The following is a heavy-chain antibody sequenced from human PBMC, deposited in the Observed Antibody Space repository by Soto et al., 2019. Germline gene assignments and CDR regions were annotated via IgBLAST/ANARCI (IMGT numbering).Heavy chain of an antibody. Sequence: PGGSLRLSCTASGFTFGDYAMSWVRQAPGKGLEWVGFIRSKAYGGTTEYAASVKGRFTISRDDSKSIAYLQMNSLKTEDTAVYYCTRDASGITGTIPPYYGMDVWGQGTTVTVSS. CDR2: IRSKAYGGTT. CDR1: GFTFGDYA. D-gene: IGHD1-20*01. CDR3: TRDASGITGTIPPYYGMDV. J-gene: IGHJ6*02. V-gene: IGHV3-49*04.